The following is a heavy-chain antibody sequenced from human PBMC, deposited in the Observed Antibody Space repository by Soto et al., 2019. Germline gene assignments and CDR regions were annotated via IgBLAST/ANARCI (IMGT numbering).Heavy chain of an antibody. J-gene: IGHJ5*02. D-gene: IGHD5-18*01. CDR3: ARIPVDTARIYWFDP. V-gene: IGHV4-39*07. Sequence: SETLSLTCTVSGDSISSASYFWGWIRQPPGKGLEWIGSVYFVGNSYYNPSLKSRVRISVDTSKNQFSLKVGYVTAADTAVDYCARIPVDTARIYWFDPWGQGTLVTVSS. CDR2: VYFVGNS. CDR1: GDSISSASYF.